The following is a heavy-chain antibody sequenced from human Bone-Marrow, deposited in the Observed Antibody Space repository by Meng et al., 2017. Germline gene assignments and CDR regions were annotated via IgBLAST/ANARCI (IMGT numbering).Heavy chain of an antibody. Sequence: QVQLQESGPGLVKPSQTLSRTCTGSGGSISSGDYYWSWIRQPPGKGLEWIGYIYNSGSTYYNPSLKSRVTISVDTSKNQFSLKLRFVTAADTAVYYCAREGRSHQVGVSVYWGQGNLVTVSS. CDR2: IYNSGST. V-gene: IGHV4-30-4*01. J-gene: IGHJ4*02. CDR3: AREGRSHQVGVSVY. CDR1: GGSISSGDYY. D-gene: IGHD2-21*01.